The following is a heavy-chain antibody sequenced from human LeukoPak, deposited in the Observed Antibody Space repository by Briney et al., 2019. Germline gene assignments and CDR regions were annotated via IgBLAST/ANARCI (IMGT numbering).Heavy chain of an antibody. CDR3: AKDVGKWESLHFFDY. V-gene: IGHV3-23*01. Sequence: GGSLRLPCAASGFTFSSYAMSWVRQAPGKGLEWVSAISASGGSTYYADSVKGRFTISRDDSRNTLYLQMNSLRGDDTAVYYCAKDVGKWESLHFFDYWGQGTLVTVSS. J-gene: IGHJ4*02. CDR2: ISASGGST. CDR1: GFTFSSYA. D-gene: IGHD1-26*01.